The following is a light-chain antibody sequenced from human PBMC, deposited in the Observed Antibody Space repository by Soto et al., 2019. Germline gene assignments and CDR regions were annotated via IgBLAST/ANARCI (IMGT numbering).Light chain of an antibody. V-gene: IGKV1-39*01. J-gene: IGKJ4*01. CDR3: QQLSTYPLT. Sequence: DIQMTQSPSSLSSSVGYIFTITCRASQSVSRNLNWYQQKPGKAPNLLIYDASSLQSGVPSRFSGSGSGTHFTLTISSLQPEDFATYYCQQLSTYPLTFGGGTKVDTK. CDR1: QSVSRN. CDR2: DAS.